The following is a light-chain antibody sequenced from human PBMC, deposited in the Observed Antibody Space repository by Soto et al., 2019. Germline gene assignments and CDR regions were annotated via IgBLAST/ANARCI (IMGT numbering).Light chain of an antibody. CDR2: EVS. Sequence: QSALTQPASESGSPGQSITISCTGTSSDVGGYNFVSWYQQHPGKAPKLMIYEVSSRPSGVSNRFSGSKSGNTASLTISGLQAEDEADYYCGSYTSSSTRVFGGGTKLTVL. V-gene: IGLV2-14*01. J-gene: IGLJ3*02. CDR3: GSYTSSSTRV. CDR1: SSDVGGYNF.